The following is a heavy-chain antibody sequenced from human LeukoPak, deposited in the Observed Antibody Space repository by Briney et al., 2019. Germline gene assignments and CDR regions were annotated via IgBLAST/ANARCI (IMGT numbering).Heavy chain of an antibody. Sequence: GGSLRLSCAASTFNFSDYYMSWIRQAPGKGLEWVSYISSSGSTIYYADSVKGRFTISRDNSKNTLYLQMNSLRAEDTAVYYCAKGSPGIRLLKGPPHYFDYWGQGTLVTVSS. V-gene: IGHV3-11*01. J-gene: IGHJ4*02. CDR2: ISSSGSTI. CDR1: TFNFSDYY. D-gene: IGHD3-10*01. CDR3: AKGSPGIRLLKGPPHYFDY.